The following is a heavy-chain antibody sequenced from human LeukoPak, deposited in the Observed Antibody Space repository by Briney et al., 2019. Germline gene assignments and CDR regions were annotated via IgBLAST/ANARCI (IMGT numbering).Heavy chain of an antibody. CDR3: AKGGNDFYYYGLDV. Sequence: PGTSLRLPCAASGFTFRSYGMHWVRQAPGRGLEWVAVISYDGSNEYYVDPVKGRFNISRDNSKNTLYLQMHSLRVEDTARYYCAKGGNDFYYYGLDVWGQGTTVTVSS. D-gene: IGHD1-1*01. CDR1: GFTFRSYG. CDR2: ISYDGSNE. J-gene: IGHJ6*02. V-gene: IGHV3-30*18.